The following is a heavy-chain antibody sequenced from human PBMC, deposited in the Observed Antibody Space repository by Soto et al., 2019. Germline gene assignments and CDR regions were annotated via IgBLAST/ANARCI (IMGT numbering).Heavy chain of an antibody. D-gene: IGHD3-22*01. CDR2: ISAYNGDT. V-gene: IGHV1-18*04. CDR1: GYTFTSYD. Sequence: ASVKVSCKASGYTFTSYDMSWVRQAPGQGLEWMGWISAYNGDTNYAQKFQGRVTMTTDTSTSTVYMELGSLTSDDTAVYYCARVWDYYDSSGLEDLDYWGQGTLVTVSS. J-gene: IGHJ4*02. CDR3: ARVWDYYDSSGLEDLDY.